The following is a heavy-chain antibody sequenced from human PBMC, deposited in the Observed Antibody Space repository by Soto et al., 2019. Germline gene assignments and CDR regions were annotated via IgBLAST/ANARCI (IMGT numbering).Heavy chain of an antibody. CDR2: IYYSGST. CDR3: ARSGGYYSYYFDY. D-gene: IGHD3-22*01. V-gene: IGHV4-59*08. CDR1: GGSISSYY. J-gene: IGHJ4*02. Sequence: SETLSLTCTVSGGSISSYYWSWIRQPPGKGLEWIGYIYYSGSTNYNPSLKSRVTISVDTSKNQFSLKLSSVTAADTAVYYCARSGGYYSYYFDYWGQGTLVTVSS.